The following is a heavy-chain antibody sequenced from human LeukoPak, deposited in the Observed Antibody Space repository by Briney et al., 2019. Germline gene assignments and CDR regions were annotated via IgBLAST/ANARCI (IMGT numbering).Heavy chain of an antibody. Sequence: SVKVSCKASRGIFSSYAISWVRQAPGQGLEWMGRIIPILGIANYAQKFQGRVTITADKSTSTAYMELSSLRSEDTAVYYCARDRLSGIAAAGRFDPWGQGTLVTVSS. CDR2: IIPILGIA. V-gene: IGHV1-69*04. CDR3: ARDRLSGIAAAGRFDP. J-gene: IGHJ5*02. CDR1: RGIFSSYA. D-gene: IGHD6-13*01.